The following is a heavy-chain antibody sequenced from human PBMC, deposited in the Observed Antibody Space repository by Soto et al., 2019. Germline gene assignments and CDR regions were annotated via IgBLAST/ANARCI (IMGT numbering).Heavy chain of an antibody. CDR3: ARGGAGYCSGGSCYDDDAFDI. CDR2: IIPIFGTA. D-gene: IGHD2-15*01. Sequence: QVQLVQSGAEVKKPGASVKVSCKASGGTFSSYAISWVRQAPGQGLEWMGGIIPIFGTANYAQKFQGRVTLTADASTSTAYMELSSLRSEDTAVYYCARGGAGYCSGGSCYDDDAFDIWGQGTMVTVSS. CDR1: GGTFSSYA. J-gene: IGHJ3*02. V-gene: IGHV1-69*13.